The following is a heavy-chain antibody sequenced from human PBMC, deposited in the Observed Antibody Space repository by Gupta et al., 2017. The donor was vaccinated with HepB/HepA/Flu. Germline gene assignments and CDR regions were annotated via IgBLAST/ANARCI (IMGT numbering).Heavy chain of an antibody. CDR3: ARGSSYGFQRQIDY. Sequence: QVQLVQSGAEVKKPGASVTVSCKASGYTFTNYDINWVRQTTGQGLEWMGWMNPNSGNTGSAQKFQGRVTMTRNTSISTAYMELSSLRSEDTAVYYCARGSSYGFQRQIDYWGQGTLVTVSS. J-gene: IGHJ4*02. V-gene: IGHV1-8*01. D-gene: IGHD3-10*01. CDR1: GYTFTNYD. CDR2: MNPNSGNT.